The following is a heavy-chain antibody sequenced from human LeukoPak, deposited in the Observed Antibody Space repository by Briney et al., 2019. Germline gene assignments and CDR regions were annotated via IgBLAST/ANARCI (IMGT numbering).Heavy chain of an antibody. CDR3: ARSGTGGTGNDY. CDR2: ISSSSSYI. Sequence: GGSLRLSCAASGFTFSSYSMNWVRQAPGKGLEWVSSISSSSSYIYYADSVKGRFTISRDNAKNSLYLQMNGLRAEDTAVYYCARSGTGGTGNDYWGQGTLVTVSS. D-gene: IGHD1-1*01. V-gene: IGHV3-21*01. J-gene: IGHJ4*02. CDR1: GFTFSSYS.